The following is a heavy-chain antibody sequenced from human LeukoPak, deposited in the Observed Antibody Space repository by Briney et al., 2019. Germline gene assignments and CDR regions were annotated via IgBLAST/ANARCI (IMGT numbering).Heavy chain of an antibody. Sequence: GGSLRLSCAASGFTFSSYAMHWVRQAPGKGLEWVAVIPYDGSNKYYADSVKGRFTISRDNSKNTLYLQMNSLRAEDTAVCYCARFFRDYYGMDVWGKGTTVTVSS. CDR1: GFTFSSYA. CDR3: ARFFRDYYGMDV. D-gene: IGHD3-3*01. J-gene: IGHJ6*04. CDR2: IPYDGSNK. V-gene: IGHV3-30*04.